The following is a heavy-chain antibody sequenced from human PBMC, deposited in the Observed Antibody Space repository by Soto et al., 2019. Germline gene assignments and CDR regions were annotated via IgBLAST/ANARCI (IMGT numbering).Heavy chain of an antibody. V-gene: IGHV4-39*01. Sequence: SETLSLTCTVSGGSISSSSYYWGWIRQPPGKGLEWIGSIYYSGSTYYNPSLKSRVTISVDTSKNQFSLKLSSVTAADTAVYYCASGTPQVYSSGYYYGENWFDPWGQGTLVTVSS. CDR3: ASGTPQVYSSGYYYGENWFDP. CDR2: IYYSGST. CDR1: GGSISSSSYY. J-gene: IGHJ5*02. D-gene: IGHD3-22*01.